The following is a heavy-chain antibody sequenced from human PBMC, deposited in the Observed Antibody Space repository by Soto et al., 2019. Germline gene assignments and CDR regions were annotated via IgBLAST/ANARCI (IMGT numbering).Heavy chain of an antibody. J-gene: IGHJ6*02. D-gene: IGHD2-15*01. CDR3: ARDIVSRLAGYYYGMDV. CDR1: SYAFTSYG. CDR2: ISAYNGNT. V-gene: IGHV1-18*04. Sequence: GAAVKVSCKASSYAFTSYGISWVRQAPGQGLEWMGWISAYNGNTNYAQKLQGRVTMTTDTSTSTAYMELRSLRSDDTAVYYCARDIVSRLAGYYYGMDVWGQGTTVTVSS.